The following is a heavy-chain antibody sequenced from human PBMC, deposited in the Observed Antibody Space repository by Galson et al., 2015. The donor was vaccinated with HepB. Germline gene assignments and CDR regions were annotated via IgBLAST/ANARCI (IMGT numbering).Heavy chain of an antibody. D-gene: IGHD3-3*01. Sequence: SVKVSCKASGYTFTGYYMHWVRQAPGQGLEWMGRINPNSGGTNYAQKFQGRVTMTRDTSISTAYMELSRLRSDDTAVYYCAQRITIFGVVIWDYWGQGTLVTVSS. CDR3: AQRITIFGVVIWDY. CDR2: INPNSGGT. J-gene: IGHJ4*02. CDR1: GYTFTGYY. V-gene: IGHV1-2*06.